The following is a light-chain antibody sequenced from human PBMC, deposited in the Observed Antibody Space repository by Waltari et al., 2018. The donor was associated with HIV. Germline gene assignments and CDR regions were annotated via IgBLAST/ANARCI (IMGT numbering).Light chain of an antibody. CDR3: QHRSSWPLT. V-gene: IGKV3-11*01. CDR2: DAS. J-gene: IGKJ4*01. Sequence: EIVLTQSPATLSLSPGERATLSCRASQSVNIYLAWYQQKPGQAPRLLIYDASNRATGIPARFSGSGSGTDFTLTISSLEPEDFAVYYCQHRSSWPLTFGGGTKVEIK. CDR1: QSVNIY.